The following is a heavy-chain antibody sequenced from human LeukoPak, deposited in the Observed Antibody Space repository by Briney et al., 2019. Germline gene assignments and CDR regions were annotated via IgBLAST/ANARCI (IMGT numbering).Heavy chain of an antibody. CDR2: IIALIGNA. D-gene: IGHD3-22*01. CDR3: ARRVPYYYDSAGPPTSYCYMDV. V-gene: IGHV1-18*01. J-gene: IGHJ6*03. Sequence: EASVKVSCKASGDTFTNYAISWVRQAPGQGLEWMGWIIALIGNANYAQKFQGRVTITADTSTSTAYMELSRLRSEDTAVYYYARRVPYYYDSAGPPTSYCYMDVWGKGTTVTVS. CDR1: GDTFTNYA.